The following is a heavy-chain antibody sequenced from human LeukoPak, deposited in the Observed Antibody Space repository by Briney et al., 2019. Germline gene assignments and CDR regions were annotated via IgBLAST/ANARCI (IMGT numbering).Heavy chain of an antibody. CDR2: IFYTGST. D-gene: IGHD3-22*01. CDR1: GGSVSSGSYY. J-gene: IGHJ4*02. V-gene: IGHV4-61*01. Sequence: SETLSLTCTVSGGSVSSGSYYWSWIRQPPGKGLEWIGYIFYTGSTNYNPSLKSRVTISVDTSKNQFSLKLTSVTAADTAVYYCARSAMYYYDSSGPYYFDYWGQGTLVTVSS. CDR3: ARSAMYYYDSSGPYYFDY.